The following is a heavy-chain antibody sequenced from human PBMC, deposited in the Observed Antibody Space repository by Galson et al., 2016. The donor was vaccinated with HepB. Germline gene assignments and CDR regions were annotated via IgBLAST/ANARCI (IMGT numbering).Heavy chain of an antibody. CDR2: INPKIGNT. J-gene: IGHJ6*02. V-gene: IGHV1-8*01. D-gene: IGHD3-16*01. CDR1: GYIFSNYD. CDR3: AKFNYYYYGMDA. Sequence: SVKVSCKASGYIFSNYDINWVRQAAGQGLEWVGWINPKIGNTKYAQKFEGRVTLTRSTSISTAYMELSSLRSEDTAVYYCAKFNYYYYGMDAWGQGTLVTVSS.